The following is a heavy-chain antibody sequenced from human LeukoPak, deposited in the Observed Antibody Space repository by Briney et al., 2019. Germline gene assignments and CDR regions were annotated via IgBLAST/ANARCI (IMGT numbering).Heavy chain of an antibody. CDR1: GGTFSSYA. V-gene: IGHV1-69*04. CDR3: ASLRSAAAGTHYYYGMDV. J-gene: IGHJ6*02. CDR2: IIPILGIA. D-gene: IGHD6-13*01. Sequence: SVKVSCKASGGTFSSYAISWVRQAPGQGLEWMGRIIPILGIANYAQKFQVRVTITADKSTSTAYMELSSLRSEDTAVYYCASLRSAAAGTHYYYGMDVWGQGTTVTVSS.